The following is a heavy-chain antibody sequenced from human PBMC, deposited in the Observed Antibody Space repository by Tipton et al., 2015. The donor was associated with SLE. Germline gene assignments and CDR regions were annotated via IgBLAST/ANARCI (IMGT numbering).Heavy chain of an antibody. D-gene: IGHD3-9*01. J-gene: IGHJ4*02. Sequence: TLSLTCTVSGGSISSHYWSWIRQPPGKGLEWIGYIYYSGSTNYNPSLKSRVTISVDTSKNQFSLKLSSVTAADTAVYYCAREYYDILTGYKYFDYWGQGTLVTVSS. CDR3: AREYYDILTGYKYFDY. V-gene: IGHV4-59*11. CDR1: GGSISSHY. CDR2: IYYSGST.